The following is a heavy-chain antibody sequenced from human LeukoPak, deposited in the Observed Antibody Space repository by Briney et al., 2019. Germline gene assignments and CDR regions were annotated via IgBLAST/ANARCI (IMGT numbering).Heavy chain of an antibody. D-gene: IGHD2-2*01. Sequence: SETLSLTCAVYGGSFSGYYWSWIRQPPGKGLEWIGEINHSGSTNYNPSLKSRVTISVDTSKNQFSLKLSSVTAADTAVYYCARVPIVVVPAATYVYGMDVWGKGTTVTVSS. J-gene: IGHJ6*04. CDR2: INHSGST. CDR3: ARVPIVVVPAATYVYGMDV. V-gene: IGHV4-34*01. CDR1: GGSFSGYY.